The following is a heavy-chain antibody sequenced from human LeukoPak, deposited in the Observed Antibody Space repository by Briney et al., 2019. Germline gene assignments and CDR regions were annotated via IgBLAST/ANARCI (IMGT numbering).Heavy chain of an antibody. CDR2: IGTAGDP. Sequence: GGSLRLSCAASGFXFSSYDMHWVRQATGKGLEWVSAIGTAGDPYYPGSVKGRFTISRENAKNSLYLQMNSLRAGDTAVYYCARGAAANDAFDIWGQGTMVTVSS. CDR1: GFXFSSYD. J-gene: IGHJ3*02. CDR3: ARGAAANDAFDI. V-gene: IGHV3-13*05.